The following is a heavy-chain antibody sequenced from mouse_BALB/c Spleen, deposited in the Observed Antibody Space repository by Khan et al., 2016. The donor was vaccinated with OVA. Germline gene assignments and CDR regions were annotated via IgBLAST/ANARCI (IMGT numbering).Heavy chain of an antibody. D-gene: IGHD2-1*01. V-gene: IGHV1-9*01. CDR1: GYTFSSYW. CDR2: ILPGSGST. Sequence: QVQLQQSGAELMKPGASVKISCKATGYTFSSYWIEWVKQRPGHGLEWIGEILPGSGSTNYNEKFKGKATFTADTSSNTAYMQLNSLTSEDSAVYYGTRTGNYRDYFDYWGQGTTLIVSS. CDR3: TRTGNYRDYFDY. J-gene: IGHJ2*01.